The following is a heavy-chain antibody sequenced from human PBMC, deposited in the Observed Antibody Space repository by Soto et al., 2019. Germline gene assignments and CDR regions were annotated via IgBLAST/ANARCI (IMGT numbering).Heavy chain of an antibody. V-gene: IGHV3-72*01. CDR2: TRNKTKSYTT. D-gene: IGHD6-6*01. J-gene: IGHJ6*02. CDR1: GFTFSDHY. CDR3: SRIHGRSSPFSHYGMDV. Sequence: VGSLRLSCAVSGFTFSDHYMDWVRQAPGKGLEWVGRTRNKTKSYTTEYAASVKGRFTISRDDSKNSLYLQMNSLKTEDTAVYYCSRIHGRSSPFSHYGMDVWGQGTTVTVSS.